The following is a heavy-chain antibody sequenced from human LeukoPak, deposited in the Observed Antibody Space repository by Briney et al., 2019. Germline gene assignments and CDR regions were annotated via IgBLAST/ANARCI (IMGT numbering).Heavy chain of an antibody. V-gene: IGHV4-59*08. CDR3: ARALGWGYGDSRGAFDI. CDR1: GGSISSYY. CDR2: IYYSGST. J-gene: IGHJ3*02. Sequence: SETLSLTCTVSGGSISSYYWSCIRQPPGEGLEWIGYIYYSGSTYYNPSLKGRVTISVDTSKNQFSLKLSSVTAADTAVYYCARALGWGYGDSRGAFDIWGQGTMVTVSS. D-gene: IGHD4-17*01.